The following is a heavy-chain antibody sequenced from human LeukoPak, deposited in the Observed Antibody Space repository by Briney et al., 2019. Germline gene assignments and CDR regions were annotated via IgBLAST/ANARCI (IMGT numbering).Heavy chain of an antibody. CDR2: TYCRSKGYN. Sequence: SQTLSLTCGISGHSVSSNSAPGNWITQSPSRGLEWLGPTYCRSKGYNDYAVSVKSRITISSDTSKNQFSLQLNSVTPEDEAVYYCARSRSSGGLHFDYWGQGTLVTVSS. V-gene: IGHV6-1*01. CDR1: GHSVSSNSAP. CDR3: ARSRSSGGLHFDY. J-gene: IGHJ4*02. D-gene: IGHD6-19*01.